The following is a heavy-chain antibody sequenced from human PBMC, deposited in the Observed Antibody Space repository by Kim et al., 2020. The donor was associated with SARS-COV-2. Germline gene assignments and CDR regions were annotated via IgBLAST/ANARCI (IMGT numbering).Heavy chain of an antibody. V-gene: IGHV4-4*07. J-gene: IGHJ5*02. CDR2: IYTSGST. D-gene: IGHD2-2*01. CDR3: AREGAGDIVVVPAAHELNWFDP. Sequence: SETLSLTCTVSGGSISSYYWSWIRQPAGKGLEWIGRIYTSGSTNYNPSLKSRVTMSVDTSKNQFSLKLSSVTAADTAVYYCAREGAGDIVVVPAAHELNWFDPWGQGTLVTVSS. CDR1: GGSISSYY.